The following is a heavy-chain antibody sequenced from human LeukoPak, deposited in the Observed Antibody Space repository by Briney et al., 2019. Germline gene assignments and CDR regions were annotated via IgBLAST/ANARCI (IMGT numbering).Heavy chain of an antibody. J-gene: IGHJ4*02. V-gene: IGHV3-64D*06. D-gene: IGHD6-13*01. Sequence: PGGSLRLSCSASGFTFSNYAMHWVRQAPGKGLEYVSAISSSGSSAYYADSVKGRFTISRDNSKNTLYLQMSSLRAEDTAVYYCVRSSSWYHYYFDYWGQGTLVTVSS. CDR1: GFTFSNYA. CDR2: ISSSGSSA. CDR3: VRSSSWYHYYFDY.